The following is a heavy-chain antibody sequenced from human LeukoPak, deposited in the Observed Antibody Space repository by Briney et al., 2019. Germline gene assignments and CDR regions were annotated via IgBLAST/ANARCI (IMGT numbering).Heavy chain of an antibody. V-gene: IGHV3-21*01. Sequence: GGSLRLSCAASGFTFSSCSMNWVRQAPGKGLEWVSSISSSSSYIYYADSVKGRFTISRDNAKNSLYLQMNSLRAEDTAVYYCARDDYDSSGYFILGFDYWGQGALVTVSS. D-gene: IGHD3-22*01. CDR1: GFTFSSCS. CDR2: ISSSSSYI. J-gene: IGHJ4*02. CDR3: ARDDYDSSGYFILGFDY.